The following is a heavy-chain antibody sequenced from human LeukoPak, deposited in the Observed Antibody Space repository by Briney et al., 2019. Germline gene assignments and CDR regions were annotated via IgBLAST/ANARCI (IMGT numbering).Heavy chain of an antibody. CDR2: INHSGST. Sequence: SETLSLTCAVYGGSFSGYYWSWIRQPPGKGLEWIGEINHSGSTNYNPSLESRVTISVDTSKNQFSLKLSSVTAADTAVYYCARGEPYFDYWGQGTLVTVSS. CDR1: GGSFSGYY. D-gene: IGHD1-14*01. J-gene: IGHJ4*02. CDR3: ARGEPYFDY. V-gene: IGHV4-34*01.